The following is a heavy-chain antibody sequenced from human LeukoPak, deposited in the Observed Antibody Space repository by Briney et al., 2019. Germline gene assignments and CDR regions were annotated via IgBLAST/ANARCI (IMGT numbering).Heavy chain of an antibody. V-gene: IGHV4-4*02. CDR1: GGSISSSNW. CDR3: ARDTQLFSPIQNFHYYGIDV. CDR2: IYHGGNT. D-gene: IGHD1-1*01. J-gene: IGHJ6*02. Sequence: PSGTLSLTCAVSGGSISSSNWWSWVRQPPGKGLEWIGSIYHGGNTFYTPSLKSRVTISVDTSKNQFSLRLTSVTAADTAVYYCARDTQLFSPIQNFHYYGIDVWGQGTTVTVSS.